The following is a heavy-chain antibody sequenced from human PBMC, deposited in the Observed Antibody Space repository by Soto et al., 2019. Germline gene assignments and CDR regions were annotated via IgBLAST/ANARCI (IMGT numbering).Heavy chain of an antibody. D-gene: IGHD2-21*02. V-gene: IGHV4-4*07. CDR1: GGSITDYS. CDR2: TFSSGST. J-gene: IGHJ5*02. CDR3: ARDQGVVVTADNWFDP. Sequence: SETLSLTCTVSGGSITDYSWVWIRQPAGKGLEWIGRTFSSGSTNYNPSLKGRITMSLDTSKNRFSLKLNSATATDTAVYFCARDQGVVVTADNWFDPWGQGILVTVSS.